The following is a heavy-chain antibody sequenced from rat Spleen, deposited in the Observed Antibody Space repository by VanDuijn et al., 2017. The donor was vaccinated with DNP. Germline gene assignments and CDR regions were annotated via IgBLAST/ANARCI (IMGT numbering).Heavy chain of an antibody. V-gene: IGHV5-7*01. D-gene: IGHD3-1*01. Sequence: EVQLVESGGGLVQPGRSLKLSCAAAGVTFGDFNMAWVRQLPERGLEWVATILYDGSNTYYRDSVKGRFTVSRDNTKSILYLQMDGLRSEDTATYYCATHPAPFDYWGQGVMVTVSS. CDR1: GVTFGDFN. CDR2: ILYDGSNT. CDR3: ATHPAPFDY. J-gene: IGHJ2*01.